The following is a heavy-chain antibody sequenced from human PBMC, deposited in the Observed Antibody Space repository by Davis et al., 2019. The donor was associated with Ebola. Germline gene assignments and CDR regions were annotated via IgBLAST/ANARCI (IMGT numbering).Heavy chain of an antibody. CDR3: AREPIVGATHAFDI. V-gene: IGHV3-53*01. Sequence: GESLKISCAASGFTVSSNYMSWVRQAPGKGLEWVSVIYSGGSTYYADSVKGRFTISRDNSKNTLYLQMNSLRAEDTAVYYCAREPIVGATHAFDIWGQGTMVTVSS. D-gene: IGHD1-26*01. CDR2: IYSGGST. J-gene: IGHJ3*02. CDR1: GFTVSSNY.